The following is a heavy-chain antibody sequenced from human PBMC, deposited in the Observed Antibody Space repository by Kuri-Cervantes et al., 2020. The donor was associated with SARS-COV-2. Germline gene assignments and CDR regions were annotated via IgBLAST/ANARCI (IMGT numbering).Heavy chain of an antibody. V-gene: IGHV1-69*13. J-gene: IGHJ4*02. CDR2: IIPIFGTA. D-gene: IGHD1-26*01. CDR1: GGTFSSYA. CDR3: ASYAWELRLMFDY. Sequence: SVKVSCKASGGTFSSYAISWVRRAPGQGLEWMGGIIPIFGTANYAQKFQGRVTITADESTSTAYMELSSLRSEDTAVYYCASYAWELRLMFDYWGLGTLVTVSS.